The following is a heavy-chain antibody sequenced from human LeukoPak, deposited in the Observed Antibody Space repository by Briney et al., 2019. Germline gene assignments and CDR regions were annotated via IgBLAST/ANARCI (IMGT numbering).Heavy chain of an antibody. CDR1: GGSISSYH. CDR2: IFYSGST. CDR3: ARGRSSSDWETFDY. J-gene: IGHJ4*02. D-gene: IGHD6-25*01. Sequence: PSETLSLTCTVSGGSISSYHWSWIRQPPGKGLEWIGYIFYSGSTNYNPSLKSRVTISVDTSKNQFSLKLSSVTAADTAVYYCARGRSSSDWETFDYWGQGTLVTVSS. V-gene: IGHV4-59*01.